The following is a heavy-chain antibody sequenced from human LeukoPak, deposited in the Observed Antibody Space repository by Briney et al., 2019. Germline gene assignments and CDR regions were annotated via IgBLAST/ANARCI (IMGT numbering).Heavy chain of an antibody. J-gene: IGHJ5*02. D-gene: IGHD4-17*01. CDR3: ARSMDYGDSGGWFDP. Sequence: GESLKISCKGSGYSFTSYWISWVRQMPGKGLEWMGRIDPSDSYTNYSPSLQGHVTISADKSISTAYLQWSSLKASDTAMYYCARSMDYGDSGGWFDPWGQGTLVTASS. V-gene: IGHV5-10-1*01. CDR2: IDPSDSYT. CDR1: GYSFTSYW.